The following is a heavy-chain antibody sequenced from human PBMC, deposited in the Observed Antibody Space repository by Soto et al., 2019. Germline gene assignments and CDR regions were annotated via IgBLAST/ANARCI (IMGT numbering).Heavy chain of an antibody. CDR3: AREDYYDTGYYVV. J-gene: IGHJ4*02. Sequence: ASEALSLTCSVYGGSFRGYYWSWIRQPPGKGLEWIGEINHSGSTNYNPSLKSRVTISVDTSKNQFSLKLSSVTAADTAVYYCAREDYYDTGYYVVWGQGNQVTVSS. CDR1: GGSFRGYY. V-gene: IGHV4-34*01. D-gene: IGHD3-9*01. CDR2: INHSGST.